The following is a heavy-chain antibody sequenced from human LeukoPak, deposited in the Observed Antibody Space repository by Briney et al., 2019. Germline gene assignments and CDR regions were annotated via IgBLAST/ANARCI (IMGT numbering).Heavy chain of an antibody. Sequence: SVKVSCKASGFTFSSSAVQWVRQARGQRLEWIGWIVVGSGNTKYAQKFQGRVTITRDMSTSTAYMELSSLRSEDTAVYYCAADGAVPDAFDIWGQGTIVTVSS. CDR3: AADGAVPDAFDI. CDR1: GFTFSSSA. CDR2: IVVGSGNT. V-gene: IGHV1-58*01. J-gene: IGHJ3*02.